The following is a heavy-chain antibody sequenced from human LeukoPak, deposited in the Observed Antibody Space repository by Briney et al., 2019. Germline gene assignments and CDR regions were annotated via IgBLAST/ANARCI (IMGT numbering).Heavy chain of an antibody. J-gene: IGHJ4*02. CDR1: GFTFSSYW. V-gene: IGHV3-74*01. D-gene: IGHD2/OR15-2a*01. CDR2: IKTDGSST. CDR3: GRAGFYRIDY. Sequence: PGGSLRLSCAASGFTFSSYWMQWVRQAQGNGLVWVSRIKTDGSSTSYADSVKGRFTISRDNAKNTLYLQMNSLRAEDTAVYYCGRAGFYRIDYWGQGTLVTVSA.